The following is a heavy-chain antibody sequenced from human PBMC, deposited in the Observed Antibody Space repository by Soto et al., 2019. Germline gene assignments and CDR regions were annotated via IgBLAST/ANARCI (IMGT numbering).Heavy chain of an antibody. V-gene: IGHV2-5*02. Sequence: SGATLVNPAQTLGQTCTFSVLSFDMNKARVGWVRQPPGKALEWLALIYWDGDEHYSPSLKNRLSITKDTSKDQVVLTLTDVHPADTATYYCVKGTPGNYGHVYFEYWGQAILVT. CDR2: IYWDGDE. CDR3: VKGTPGNYGHVYFEY. J-gene: IGHJ4*02. CDR1: VLSFDMNKAR. D-gene: IGHD3-16*01.